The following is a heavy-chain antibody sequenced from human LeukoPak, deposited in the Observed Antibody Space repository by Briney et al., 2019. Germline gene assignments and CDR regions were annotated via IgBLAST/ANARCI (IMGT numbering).Heavy chain of an antibody. J-gene: IGHJ4*02. D-gene: IGHD4-17*01. CDR3: AKGETVTTSPFDY. CDR2: IFCSEDA. V-gene: IGHV4-59*01. Sequence: SETLSLTCAVSGASISHYYWNWFRQPPGKGLEWIGSIFCSEDANYNPSLKSRVTISVDTSKSQFSLTLTSVTAADTAVYYCAKGETVTTSPFDYWGQGILVTVSS. CDR1: GASISHYY.